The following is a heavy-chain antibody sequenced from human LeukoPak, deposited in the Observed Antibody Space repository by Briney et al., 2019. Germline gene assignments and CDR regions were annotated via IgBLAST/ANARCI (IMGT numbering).Heavy chain of an antibody. D-gene: IGHD2-8*01. CDR1: GGSISSSSYY. J-gene: IGHJ5*02. V-gene: IGHV4-39*07. CDR2: INHYGST. CDR3: ARGRRADNVLMMYAKKWFDP. Sequence: SETLSLTCTVSGGSISSSSYYWGWIRQTPGKGLEWIGEINHYGSTKYNPSLKSRVIISVDTSKDQFSLNLNSVTAADTAVYYCARGRRADNVLMMYAKKWFDPWGPGTLVTVSS.